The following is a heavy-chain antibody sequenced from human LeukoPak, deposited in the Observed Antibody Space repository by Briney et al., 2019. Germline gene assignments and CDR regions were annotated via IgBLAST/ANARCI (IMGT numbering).Heavy chain of an antibody. CDR3: ARGGRVYYDFWSGYSAPDWFDP. D-gene: IGHD3-3*01. J-gene: IGHJ5*02. Sequence: PSETLSLTCTVSGGSISSYYWSWIRQPPGKGLEWIGYIYYSGSTNYNPSLKSRVTISVDTSKNQFSLKLSSVTAADTAVYYCARGGRVYYDFWSGYSAPDWFDPWGQGTLVTVSS. V-gene: IGHV4-59*12. CDR1: GGSISSYY. CDR2: IYYSGST.